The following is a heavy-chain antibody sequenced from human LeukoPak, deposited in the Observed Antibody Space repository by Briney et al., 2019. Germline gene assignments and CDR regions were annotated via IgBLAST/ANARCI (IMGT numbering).Heavy chain of an antibody. D-gene: IGHD3-22*01. CDR1: AFPFRSFW. J-gene: IGHJ4*02. CDR3: ARAVVYYYDSGGYYYAEEYYFDY. Sequence: GGSLRLSCAASAFPFRSFWMSWVRQAPGKGLEWVADIKQDGSEKYYVDSVKGRFTISRDNAKNSLFLQMTSLRAEDTAVYYCARAVVYYYDSGGYYYAEEYYFDYWGQGTLVTVSS. V-gene: IGHV3-7*03. CDR2: IKQDGSEK.